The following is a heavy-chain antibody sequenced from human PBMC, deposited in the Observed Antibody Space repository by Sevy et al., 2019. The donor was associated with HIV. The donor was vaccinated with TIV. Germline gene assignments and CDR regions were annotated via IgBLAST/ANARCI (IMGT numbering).Heavy chain of an antibody. V-gene: IGHV3-33*01. D-gene: IGHD1-26*01. CDR2: IWYDGSNK. J-gene: IGHJ4*02. CDR3: AREQHPGGSYSGVHY. Sequence: GGSLRLSCAASGFTFSRYGMHWVRQAPGKGPEWVAVIWYDGSNKYYADSVKGRFTISRDNSKNTLYVQMNSLRVEDTAVYYCAREQHPGGSYSGVHYWGQGTLVTVSS. CDR1: GFTFSRYG.